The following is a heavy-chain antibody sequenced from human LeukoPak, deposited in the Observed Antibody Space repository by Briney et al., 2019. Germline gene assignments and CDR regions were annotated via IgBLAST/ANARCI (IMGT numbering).Heavy chain of an antibody. V-gene: IGHV4-39*01. Sequence: SGTLSLTCTVSGGSIRSSSYYWGWIRQPPGKGLEWIGSVYYGGNTYYNPSLKSRITISVDTSKNQFSLKLTSVTAADTAVYYCARHDSSGPYNAFDIWGQGTMVTVSS. CDR1: GGSIRSSSYY. D-gene: IGHD3-22*01. CDR3: ARHDSSGPYNAFDI. CDR2: VYYGGNT. J-gene: IGHJ3*02.